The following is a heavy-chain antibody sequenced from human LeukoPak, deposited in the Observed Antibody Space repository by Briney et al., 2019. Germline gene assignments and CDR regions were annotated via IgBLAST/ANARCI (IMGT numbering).Heavy chain of an antibody. J-gene: IGHJ4*02. Sequence: GSLRLSFSASGFTFSRYNMNLVRQAPGKGLEWISYIGISSGNTKYADSVKGRFTISGDKAKNSVYLQMNSLRVEDTAVYYCARNTKYAFDNWGQGTLVTVSS. CDR1: GFTFSRYN. CDR2: IGISSGNT. CDR3: ARNTKYAFDN. V-gene: IGHV3-48*01. D-gene: IGHD2-2*01.